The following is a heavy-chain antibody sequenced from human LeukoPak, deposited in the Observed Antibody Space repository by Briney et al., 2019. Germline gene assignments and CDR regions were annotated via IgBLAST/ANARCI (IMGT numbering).Heavy chain of an antibody. V-gene: IGHV3-23*01. CDR1: DFSFTTYA. CDR3: AKESLLLRGPLLIYYFDF. CDR2: ISGGDPTT. Sequence: GGSLRLSCAASDFSFTTYAMSWVRQAPGKGLEWVSSISGGDPTTYYADSVKGRFTISRDNSKNTLYLQMNSLRAEDTAIYYCAKESLLLRGPLLIYYFDFWGQGTLVTVSS. D-gene: IGHD3-10*01. J-gene: IGHJ4*02.